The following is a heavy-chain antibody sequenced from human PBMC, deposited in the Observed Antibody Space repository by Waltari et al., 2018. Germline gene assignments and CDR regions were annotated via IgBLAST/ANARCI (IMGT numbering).Heavy chain of an antibody. CDR1: GFTFSSYD. V-gene: IGHV3-30*03. CDR3: ARDPKLSRPDYFDY. Sequence: QVQLVESGGGVVQPGGSLRLSCAASGFTFSSYDIHWVRQAPGKGVEWVAVISTDGRTVFNADSVECRFTISRDNSKSTLYLQLNSLRTEDTAVYYCARDPKLSRPDYFDYWGQGTLVTVSS. J-gene: IGHJ4*02. CDR2: ISTDGRTV.